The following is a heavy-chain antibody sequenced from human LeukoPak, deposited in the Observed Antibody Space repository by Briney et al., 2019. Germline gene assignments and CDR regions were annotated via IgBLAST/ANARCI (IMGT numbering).Heavy chain of an antibody. CDR2: IKQDGSEM. CDR1: GFTFTEYW. D-gene: IGHD2-21*01. J-gene: IGHJ6*03. CDR3: AREAYCGGPSCFAVSYMDV. Sequence: GGSLRLSREASGFTFTEYWMTWVRQAPGQRLEWVANIKQDGSEMYYLDSVEGRFTISRDNAKNSVYLQMNSLGVEDTAVYFCAREAYCGGPSCFAVSYMDVWGEGTTVTVSS. V-gene: IGHV3-7*01.